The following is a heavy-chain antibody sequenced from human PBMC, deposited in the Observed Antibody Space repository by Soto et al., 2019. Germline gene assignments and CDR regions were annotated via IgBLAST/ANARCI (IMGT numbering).Heavy chain of an antibody. CDR2: IYHSGST. CDR3: ARVHDY. J-gene: IGHJ4*02. V-gene: IGHV4-30-2*01. CDR1: GGSISSVFYS. Sequence: SETLCLTCAVSGGSISSVFYSWSWIRQPPGKGLEWIGYIYHSGSTYYNPSLKSRVTISVDRSKNQFSLKLSSVTAADTAVYYCARVHDYWGQGTLVTVSS.